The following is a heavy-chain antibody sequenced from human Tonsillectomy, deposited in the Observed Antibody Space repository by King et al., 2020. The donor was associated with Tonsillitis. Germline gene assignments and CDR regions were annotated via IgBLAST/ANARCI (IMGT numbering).Heavy chain of an antibody. Sequence: VQLQQWGAGLLKPSETLSLTCAVYGGSFSGYYWSWIRQPPGKGLEWIGEINHSGSTNYNPSLESRVTVSVDTSKNQFSLKLSSVTAADTAVYYCARERGGTGWYYFDYWGQGTLVTVSS. V-gene: IGHV4-34*01. D-gene: IGHD1-14*01. CDR1: GGSFSGYY. CDR3: ARERGGTGWYYFDY. J-gene: IGHJ4*02. CDR2: INHSGST.